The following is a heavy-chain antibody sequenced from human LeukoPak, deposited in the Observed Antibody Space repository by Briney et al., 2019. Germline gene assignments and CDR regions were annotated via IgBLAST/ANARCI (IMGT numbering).Heavy chain of an antibody. CDR2: INYNGTYT. V-gene: IGHV3-74*01. Sequence: TGGSLRLSCAASGFNFSSYWMHWVRQAPGRGLVWISRINYNGTYTNYSDSVKVRFTISTDNAKYTLNLLMNSFTDEDTSQLSCGRGRPRGYSGYVIDCWGQGIPISASS. CDR1: GFNFSSYW. D-gene: IGHD5-12*01. J-gene: IGHJ4*02. CDR3: GRGRPRGYSGYVIDC.